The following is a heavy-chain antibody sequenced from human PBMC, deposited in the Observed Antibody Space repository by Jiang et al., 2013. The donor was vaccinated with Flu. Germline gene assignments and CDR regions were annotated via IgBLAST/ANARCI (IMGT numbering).Heavy chain of an antibody. Sequence: GPGLVKPSGTLSLTCAVSGDSMDSDNWWSWVRQPPGMGLEWVGQIFHTGSATYNPSLKSRVSMSVDKSRKHFSLKMTSVTAADTAVYYCARINYDVWSGPFDYWGQGRLVSVSS. V-gene: IGHV4-4*02. CDR3: ARINYDVWSGPFDY. D-gene: IGHD3-3*01. CDR2: IFHTGSA. CDR1: GDSMDSDNW. J-gene: IGHJ4*02.